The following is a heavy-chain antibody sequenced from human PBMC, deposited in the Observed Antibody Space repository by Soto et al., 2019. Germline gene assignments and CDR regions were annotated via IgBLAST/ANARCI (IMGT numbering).Heavy chain of an antibody. CDR2: ISSTGNTI. J-gene: IGHJ6*02. CDR3: AGGIAAAGTHFYYGMDV. Sequence: EVQLVESGGGLVQPGGSLRLSCAASGFTFSSYEMNWVRQAPGKGLEWISYISSTGNTIYYVDSVKGRFTISRDNAKNSLYLQINNLRAEDTAVYYWAGGIAAAGTHFYYGMDVWGQGTTVTVSS. V-gene: IGHV3-48*03. CDR1: GFTFSSYE. D-gene: IGHD6-13*01.